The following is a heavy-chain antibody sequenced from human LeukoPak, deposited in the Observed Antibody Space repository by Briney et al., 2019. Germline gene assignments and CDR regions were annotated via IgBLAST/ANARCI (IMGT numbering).Heavy chain of an antibody. Sequence: GASVKVSCKASGYTFTGYYMHWVRQAPGQGLEWVGIINPGDGGISYAQKFQGRATMSRDTSTSTLYMELSSLRSEDTALYYCAREPRKDGHNGMDVWGQGTTVTVSS. V-gene: IGHV1-46*01. CDR1: GYTFTGYY. J-gene: IGHJ6*02. CDR3: AREPRKDGHNGMDV. CDR2: INPGDGGI. D-gene: IGHD5-24*01.